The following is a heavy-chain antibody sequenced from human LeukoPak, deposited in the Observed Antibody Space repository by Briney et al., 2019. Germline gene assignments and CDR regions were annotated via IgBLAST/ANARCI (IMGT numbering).Heavy chain of an antibody. CDR2: ITSGGGST. J-gene: IGHJ4*02. D-gene: IGHD2-2*01. CDR1: GFTFSSYA. V-gene: IGHV3-23*01. CDR3: TKDHPDCRGTSCLLFDS. Sequence: GGSLRLSCAASGFTFSSYAMSWVRQAPGKGLEWVSMITSGGGSTYHADSVKGRFTISRDNSKNTLYLQMTSLRAEDTAVYYCTKDHPDCRGTSCLLFDSWGQGTLVTLSS.